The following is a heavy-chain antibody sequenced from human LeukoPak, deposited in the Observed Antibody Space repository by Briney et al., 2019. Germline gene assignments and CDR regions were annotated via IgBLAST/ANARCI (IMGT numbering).Heavy chain of an antibody. CDR2: ISYTGST. D-gene: IGHD3-9*01. V-gene: IGHV4-39*01. CDR3: ARHDYDILSGDPWFFDS. Sequence: TPSETLSLTCTVSGDSINSRSYYWGWIRQSPGTGLEWIGSISYTGSTSYDPSLKSRITISVDTSKNQFSLKLTSVTAADTAVYYCARHDYDILSGDPWFFDSWGQGTLVTVSS. CDR1: GDSINSRSYY. J-gene: IGHJ5*01.